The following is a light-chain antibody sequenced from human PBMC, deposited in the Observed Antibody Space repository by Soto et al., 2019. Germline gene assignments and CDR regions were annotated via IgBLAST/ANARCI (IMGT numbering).Light chain of an antibody. CDR2: GAS. CDR3: QQYNYWPIT. Sequence: EIVLTQSPGTLSLSPGERALLSYRASQSLSSGYLAWYQQKAGQAPRLVIYGASTRATGIPARFSGSGAETDFTLTVSSLRSEDSAVYYCQQYNYWPITFGQGTRLEIK. CDR1: QSLSSGY. J-gene: IGKJ5*01. V-gene: IGKV3-15*01.